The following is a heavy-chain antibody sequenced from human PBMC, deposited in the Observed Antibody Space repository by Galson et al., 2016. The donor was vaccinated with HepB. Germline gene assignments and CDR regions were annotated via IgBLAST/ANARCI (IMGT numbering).Heavy chain of an antibody. Sequence: SLRLSCAASGFTFSSYWMNWVRQAPGKGLEWVANIKQDGSDKYYVGSLKGRFTISRDNTKNSLYLQMTSLRAEDTALYYCAKAASGWYHSFDYWGQGTLVTVSA. CDR1: GFTFSSYW. CDR2: IKQDGSDK. D-gene: IGHD6-19*01. V-gene: IGHV3-7*05. CDR3: AKAASGWYHSFDY. J-gene: IGHJ4*02.